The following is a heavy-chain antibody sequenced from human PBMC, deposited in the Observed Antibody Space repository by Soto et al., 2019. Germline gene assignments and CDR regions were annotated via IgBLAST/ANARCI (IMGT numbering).Heavy chain of an antibody. Sequence: PGGSLRLSCAASGFTFSSYAMSWVRQAPGKGLEWVSAISAGGGSTYYADSVKGRFTISRDNSKNTLYLQMNSLRVEDTAVYYCASQGYCSGGRCYSNYWGQGALVTVSS. D-gene: IGHD2-15*01. V-gene: IGHV3-23*01. CDR2: ISAGGGST. CDR3: ASQGYCSGGRCYSNY. J-gene: IGHJ4*02. CDR1: GFTFSSYA.